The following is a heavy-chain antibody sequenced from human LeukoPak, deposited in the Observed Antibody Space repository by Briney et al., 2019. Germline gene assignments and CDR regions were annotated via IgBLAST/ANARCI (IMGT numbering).Heavy chain of an antibody. CDR1: GFTFSSYS. CDR3: ARDLTYYYDSSGYYWRGFFYY. V-gene: IGHV3-21*01. J-gene: IGHJ4*02. CDR2: ISSSSSYI. D-gene: IGHD3-22*01. Sequence: GGSLRLSCAASGFTFSSYSMNWVRQAPVKGLEWVSSISSSSSYIYYADSVKGRFTISRDNAKNSLYLQMNSLRAEDTAVYYCARDLTYYYDSSGYYWRGFFYYWGQGTLVTVSS.